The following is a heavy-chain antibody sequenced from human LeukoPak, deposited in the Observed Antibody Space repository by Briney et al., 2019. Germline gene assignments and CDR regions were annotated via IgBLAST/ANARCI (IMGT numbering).Heavy chain of an antibody. J-gene: IGHJ4*02. D-gene: IGHD1-26*01. CDR1: GFTFSNYA. CDR3: AKYSGSYYYPPNWDS. Sequence: GGSLRLSRAASGFTFSNYAMTWVRQAPGKGLEWVSGISGSGSSTYYADSVKGRFTLSRDYPKNTLYLQMNSLRAEDTAVYFCAKYSGSYYYPPNWDSWGQGTLVTVSS. V-gene: IGHV3-23*01. CDR2: ISGSGSST.